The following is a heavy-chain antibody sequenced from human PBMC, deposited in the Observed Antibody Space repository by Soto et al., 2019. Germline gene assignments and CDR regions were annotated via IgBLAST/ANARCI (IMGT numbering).Heavy chain of an antibody. J-gene: IGHJ6*02. CDR1: GFTFSRFS. CDR3: ARDHGMFLSYYYYGMDV. CDR2: ISYDGNNK. V-gene: IGHV3-30-3*01. Sequence: AGGSLRLSCAASGFTFSRFSMHWVRQAPGKGPAWVAVISYDGNNKHFAESVKGRFSISRDDSKNTVYLEMNNLRGDDSAVYYCARDHGMFLSYYYYGMDVWGQGTTVTVSS. D-gene: IGHD3-10*02.